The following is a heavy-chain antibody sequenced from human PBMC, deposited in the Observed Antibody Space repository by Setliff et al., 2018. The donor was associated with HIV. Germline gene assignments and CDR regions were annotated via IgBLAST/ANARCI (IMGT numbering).Heavy chain of an antibody. V-gene: IGHV3-23*01. D-gene: IGHD6-19*01. Sequence: GESLKISCAANGFSFSSYSMSWVRQAPGKGLEWVSGIGGSGGSTYYADPVKGRFTVSRDYSKNTIYLQMSSLRAEDSAVYYCTKSASWDLRGWLHWGQGTRVTVSS. J-gene: IGHJ4*02. CDR2: IGGSGGST. CDR3: TKSASWDLRGWLH. CDR1: GFSFSSYS.